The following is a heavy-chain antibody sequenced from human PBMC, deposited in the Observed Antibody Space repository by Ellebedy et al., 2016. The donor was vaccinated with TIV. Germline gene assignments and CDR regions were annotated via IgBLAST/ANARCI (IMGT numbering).Heavy chain of an antibody. V-gene: IGHV1-58*02. CDR2: IVVGSGNT. J-gene: IGHJ6*02. D-gene: IGHD6-13*01. CDR3: AADQQLVRYYYYGMDV. CDR1: GFTFTSSA. Sequence: AASVKVSCKASGFTFTSSAMQWVRQARRQRLQWIGWIVVGSGNTNYAQKFQERVTITRDMSTSTAYMELSSLRSEDTAVYYCAADQQLVRYYYYGMDVWGQGTTVTVSS.